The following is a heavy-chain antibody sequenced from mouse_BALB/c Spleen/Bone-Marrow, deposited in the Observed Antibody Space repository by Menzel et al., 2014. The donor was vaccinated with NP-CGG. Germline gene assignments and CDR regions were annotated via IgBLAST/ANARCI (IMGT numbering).Heavy chain of an antibody. CDR2: ISSGGNYT. D-gene: IGHD1-1*01. Sequence: EVNVVESGGGLVKPGGPLKLSCAASGFTFSSYAMSWVRQTPEKRLEWAATISSGGNYTYYPDSVKGRFTISRDNAKNTLYLQMSSLRSEDTAMYYCARYYGSSYDYWGQGTTLTASS. J-gene: IGHJ2*01. CDR3: ARYYGSSYDY. V-gene: IGHV5-9-3*01. CDR1: GFTFSSYA.